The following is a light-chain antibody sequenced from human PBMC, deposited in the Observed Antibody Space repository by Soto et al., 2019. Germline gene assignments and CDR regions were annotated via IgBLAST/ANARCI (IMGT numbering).Light chain of an antibody. CDR2: GAS. Sequence: EIVMTQSPATLSVSPGERATLSCRASQSVDSNVAWYQQKPGQAPRLLIFGASTRATGIPARFSGSGSGTDFTLTISSLQSEDFGVYFCQQYDNWPLTFGGGTKVDIK. CDR3: QQYDNWPLT. CDR1: QSVDSN. V-gene: IGKV3D-15*01. J-gene: IGKJ4*01.